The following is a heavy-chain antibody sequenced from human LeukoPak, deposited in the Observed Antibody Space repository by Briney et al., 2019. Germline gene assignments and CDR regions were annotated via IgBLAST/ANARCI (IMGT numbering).Heavy chain of an antibody. J-gene: IGHJ6*03. CDR3: ARGGVPTYYDILTGYYPQYYYYYMDV. CDR2: ISFDGSHK. CDR1: GFTFSSHP. Sequence: GGSLRLSCAASGFTFSSHPMHWVRQAPGKGLEWVAVISFDGSHKYYADSVTGRFTISRDNSKNTLYLQMDSLRTDDTAMYYCARGGVPTYYDILTGYYPQYYYYYMDVWGKGTTVTVSS. V-gene: IGHV3-30*04. D-gene: IGHD3-9*01.